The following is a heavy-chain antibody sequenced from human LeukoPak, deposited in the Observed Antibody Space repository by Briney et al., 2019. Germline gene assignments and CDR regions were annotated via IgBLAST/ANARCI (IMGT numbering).Heavy chain of an antibody. CDR1: GFTFSSYA. J-gene: IGHJ6*03. CDR2: ISGSGGST. CDR3: AKGGIVATMYYYYYMDV. Sequence: GGSLRLSCTASGFTFSSYAMSWVRQAPGKGLEWVSAISGSGGSTYYADSVKGRFTISRDNSKNTLYLQMNSLRAEDTAVYYCAKGGIVATMYYYYYMDVWGKGTTVTISS. D-gene: IGHD5-12*01. V-gene: IGHV3-23*01.